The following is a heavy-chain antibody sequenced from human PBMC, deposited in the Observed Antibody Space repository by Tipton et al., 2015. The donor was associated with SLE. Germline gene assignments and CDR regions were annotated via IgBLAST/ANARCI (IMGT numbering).Heavy chain of an antibody. CDR2: GFASGLT. Sequence: TLSLTCTVSGGSISTTTYFWNWIRQPAGKGLEWIGRGFASGLTDYNPSLSGRVTISVDTSKNHFSLKLSSVTAADTAVYYCARLVRFLGGRFFDYWGQGTLVTVSS. V-gene: IGHV4-61*02. D-gene: IGHD3-3*01. J-gene: IGHJ4*02. CDR1: GGSISTTTYF. CDR3: ARLVRFLGGRFFDY.